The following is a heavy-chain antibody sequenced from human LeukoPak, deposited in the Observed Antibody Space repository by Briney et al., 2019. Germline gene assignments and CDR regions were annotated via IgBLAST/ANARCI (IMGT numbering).Heavy chain of an antibody. CDR2: ISSSSSYI. CDR3: ARDGICSGGSCYCDY. CDR1: GFTFSSYS. V-gene: IGHV3-21*01. Sequence: GGSLRLSCAASGFTFSSYSMNWVRQAPGKGLEWVSSISSSSSYIYYAVSVKGRFTISRDNAKNSLYLQMNSLRAEDTAVYYCARDGICSGGSCYCDYWGQGTLVTVSS. J-gene: IGHJ4*02. D-gene: IGHD2-15*01.